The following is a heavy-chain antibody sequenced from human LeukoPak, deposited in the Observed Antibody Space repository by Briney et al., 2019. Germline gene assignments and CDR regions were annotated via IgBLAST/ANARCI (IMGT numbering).Heavy chain of an antibody. CDR2: IYYSGTT. V-gene: IGHV4-39*01. CDR3: ASPSGATAIHAFDI. J-gene: IGHJ3*02. CDR1: GGSISSSSYY. Sequence: SETLSLTCTVSGGSISSSSYYWGWLRQPPGKGLEGIGSIYYSGTTYYNPSLKRRVTISVDTSKNQFSLKLSSGTAADTAVYYCASPSGATAIHAFDIWGQGTMVTVSS. D-gene: IGHD1-26*01.